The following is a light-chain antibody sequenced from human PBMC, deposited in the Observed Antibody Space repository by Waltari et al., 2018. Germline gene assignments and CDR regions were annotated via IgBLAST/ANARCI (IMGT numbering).Light chain of an antibody. V-gene: IGKV3-15*01. CDR3: QQYNDWPPLT. Sequence: EVVMTQSPATLSLSPGERATLSCRASQSVSSFLAWYQQKPGQAPRLLIYGASTRATGIPARFSGSGSGTEFTLTVSGLQSEDFAVDYCQQYNDWPPLTFGGGTKVEIK. CDR1: QSVSSF. J-gene: IGKJ4*01. CDR2: GAS.